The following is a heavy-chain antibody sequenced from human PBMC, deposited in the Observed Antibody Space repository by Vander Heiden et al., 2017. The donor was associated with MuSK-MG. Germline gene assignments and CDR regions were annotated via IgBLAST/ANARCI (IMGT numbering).Heavy chain of an antibody. J-gene: IGHJ3*02. D-gene: IGHD6-13*01. CDR3: AKFRSSTWYRADALDI. Sequence: EVQLLESGGGLVQPGGSLRLSCAASGFTFSSYAMSWARPAPGKGLEGVSGISGSGGNTYYADSVKGRFTISRDNSKNTLYLQMNSLRAEDTAVYYCAKFRSSTWYRADALDIWGQGTMVTVSS. CDR2: ISGSGGNT. CDR1: GFTFSSYA. V-gene: IGHV3-23*01.